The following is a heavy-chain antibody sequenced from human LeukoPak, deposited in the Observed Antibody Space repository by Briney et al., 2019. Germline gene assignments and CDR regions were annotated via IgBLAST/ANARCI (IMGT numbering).Heavy chain of an antibody. CDR1: GFTFSSYW. V-gene: IGHV3-7*01. Sequence: PGGSLRLSCAASGFTFSSYWMSWVRQAPGKGLEWVANIKQDGSEKYYVDSVKGRFTISRDNAKNSLYLQMNSLRAEDTAVYYCARDCSGGSCYSVVDYWGQGTLVTVSS. J-gene: IGHJ4*02. D-gene: IGHD2-15*01. CDR2: IKQDGSEK. CDR3: ARDCSGGSCYSVVDY.